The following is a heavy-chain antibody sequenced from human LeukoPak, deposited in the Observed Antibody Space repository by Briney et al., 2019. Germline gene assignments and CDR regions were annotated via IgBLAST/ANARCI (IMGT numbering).Heavy chain of an antibody. CDR3: ARGALYCSGGRCLDY. Sequence: GGSLRLSCVASGFTFSDYYMSWIRQAPGKGLEWVSYISSSSSYTNYADSVKGRFTISRDNAKNSLYLQMNSLRAEDTAVYFCARGALYCSGGRCLDYWGQGTLVTVSS. V-gene: IGHV3-11*05. J-gene: IGHJ4*02. D-gene: IGHD2-15*01. CDR1: GFTFSDYY. CDR2: ISSSSSYT.